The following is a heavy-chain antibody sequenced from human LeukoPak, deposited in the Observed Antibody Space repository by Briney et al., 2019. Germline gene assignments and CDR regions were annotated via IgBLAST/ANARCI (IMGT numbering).Heavy chain of an antibody. V-gene: IGHV3-53*01. D-gene: IGHD4-17*01. CDR1: GFTVSSNY. CDR2: IYSGGST. J-gene: IGHJ4*02. Sequence: PGGSLRLSCAASGFTVSSNYMSWVRQAPGKGLEWVSVIYSGGSTYYADSVKGRFTISRDNSKNTLYLQMNSLRAEDTAVYYCARARPTVTGGYYFDYWGQGTLVTVSS. CDR3: ARARPTVTGGYYFDY.